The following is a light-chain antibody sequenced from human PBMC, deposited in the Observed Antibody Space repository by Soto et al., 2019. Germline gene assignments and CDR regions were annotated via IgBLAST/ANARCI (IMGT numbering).Light chain of an antibody. V-gene: IGLV2-14*01. CDR2: EVS. J-gene: IGLJ1*01. Sequence: QSVLTQPASVSGSPGQSITISCTGSTSDVGAYNYVSWYKHHPGQAPQLMIYEVSNRPSGVSNRFSGSKSGNTASLTISGLQADDEGDYYCSSKTSSSPPIVFGTGTKVTVL. CDR3: SSKTSSSPPIV. CDR1: TSDVGAYNY.